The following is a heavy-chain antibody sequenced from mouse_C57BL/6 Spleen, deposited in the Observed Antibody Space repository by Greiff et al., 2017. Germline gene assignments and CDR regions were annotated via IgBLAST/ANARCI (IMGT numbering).Heavy chain of an antibody. J-gene: IGHJ1*03. V-gene: IGHV5-17*01. Sequence: EVQLVEPGGGLVKPGGSLKLSCAASGFTFSDYGMHWVRQAPEKGLEWVAYISSGSSTLYYADTVKGRFTISRDNAKNTLFLQMTGLGSEDTAMYYCARSRSYGYFDVWGTGTTVTVSS. CDR3: ARSRSYGYFDV. CDR2: ISSGSSTL. CDR1: GFTFSDYG.